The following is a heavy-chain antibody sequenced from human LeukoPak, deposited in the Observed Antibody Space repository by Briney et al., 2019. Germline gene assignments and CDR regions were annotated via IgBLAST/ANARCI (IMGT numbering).Heavy chain of an antibody. Sequence: GGSLRLSCAASGFTFSSHAMSWVRQAPGKGLEWVSAFSGSGGSTYYADSVKGRFTISRDNSKNTLYLQMNSLRAEDTAVYYCAKEPDIVVVVAATGAKSGYWGQGTLVTVSS. D-gene: IGHD2-15*01. CDR1: GFTFSSHA. CDR3: AKEPDIVVVVAATGAKSGY. J-gene: IGHJ4*02. V-gene: IGHV3-23*01. CDR2: FSGSGGST.